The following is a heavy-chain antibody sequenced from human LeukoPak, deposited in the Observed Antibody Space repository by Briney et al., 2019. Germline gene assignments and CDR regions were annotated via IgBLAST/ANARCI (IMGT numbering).Heavy chain of an antibody. CDR2: IKQDGSQK. CDR1: GFTFSRFW. Sequence: TGGSLRLSCAVSGFTFSRFWMSWVRQAPGKGLEWVANIKQDGSQKSYVDSVKGRFSISRDNAKNSLYLQLNSLRAEDTAVYYCARDRWGYSYGGDWGQGTLVTVSS. D-gene: IGHD5-18*01. J-gene: IGHJ1*01. V-gene: IGHV3-7*01. CDR3: ARDRWGYSYGGD.